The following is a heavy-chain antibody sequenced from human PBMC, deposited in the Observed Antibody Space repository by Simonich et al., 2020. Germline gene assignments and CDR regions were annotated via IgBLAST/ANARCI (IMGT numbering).Heavy chain of an antibody. CDR2: IYYRGSP. Sequence: QLQLQESGPGLVKPSETLSLTCTVSGGSISSSSYYWGWIRQPPGKGLEWIGSIYYRGSPYYNPSLKSRVTISVETSKNQFSLKLSSVTAADTAVYYCARHAGFAFDIWGQGTMVTVSS. D-gene: IGHD6-13*01. V-gene: IGHV4-39*01. J-gene: IGHJ3*02. CDR3: ARHAGFAFDI. CDR1: GGSISSSSYY.